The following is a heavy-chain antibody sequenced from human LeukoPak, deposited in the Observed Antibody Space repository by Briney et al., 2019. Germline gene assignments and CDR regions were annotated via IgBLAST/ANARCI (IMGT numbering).Heavy chain of an antibody. J-gene: IGHJ4*02. CDR1: GGSISSSSYY. CDR2: IYYSGST. V-gene: IGHV4-39*07. CDR3: ARDSGYDSSGSLH. Sequence: PSETLSLTCTVSGGSISSSSYYWGWIRQPPGKGLEWIGSIYYSGSTYYNPSLKSRVTISVDTSKNQFSLKLSSVTAADTAVYYCARDSGYDSSGSLHWGQGTLVTVSS. D-gene: IGHD3-22*01.